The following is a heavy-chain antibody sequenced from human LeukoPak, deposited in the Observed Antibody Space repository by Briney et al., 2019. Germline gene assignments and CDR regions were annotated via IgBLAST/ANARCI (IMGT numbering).Heavy chain of an antibody. CDR2: ISGSGGST. Sequence: PGGSLRLSCAASGFTFSSYAMSWVRQAPGKGLEWVSAISGSGGSTYYADSVKGRFTISRDNSKNTLYLQMNSLRAEDTAVYYCAKDRIETQRWSLSYYFDYWGQGTLVTVSS. CDR3: AKDRIETQRWSLSYYFDY. D-gene: IGHD5-24*01. V-gene: IGHV3-23*01. J-gene: IGHJ4*02. CDR1: GFTFSSYA.